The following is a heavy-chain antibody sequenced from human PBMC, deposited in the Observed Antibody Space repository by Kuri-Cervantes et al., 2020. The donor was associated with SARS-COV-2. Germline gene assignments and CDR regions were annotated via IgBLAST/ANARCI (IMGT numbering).Heavy chain of an antibody. Sequence: GGSLRLSCAASGITFSSYAMSWVRQAPGKGLEWVSAITDDGGSTYHADSVKGRFTISRDNSKTTLFLQMNSLRAEDTAVYHCVKGSAASRPYYLDSWGQGTLVTVSS. D-gene: IGHD3-10*01. CDR2: ITDDGGST. CDR3: VKGSAASRPYYLDS. J-gene: IGHJ4*02. CDR1: GITFSSYA. V-gene: IGHV3-23*01.